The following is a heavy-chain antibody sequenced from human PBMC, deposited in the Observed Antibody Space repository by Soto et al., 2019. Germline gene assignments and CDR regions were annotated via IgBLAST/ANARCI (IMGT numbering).Heavy chain of an antibody. CDR1: GFTFSSYA. J-gene: IGHJ4*02. D-gene: IGHD6-25*01. CDR2: ISGGGGST. V-gene: IGHV3-23*01. Sequence: GGSLRLSCAASGFTFSSYAMSWVRQAPGKGLEWVSAISGGGGSTYYADSVKGRFTISRDNSKNTLYLLLNSLRAEDTAVYYCAKEVAPGYSTGWGQGTLVTVSS. CDR3: AKEVAPGYSTG.